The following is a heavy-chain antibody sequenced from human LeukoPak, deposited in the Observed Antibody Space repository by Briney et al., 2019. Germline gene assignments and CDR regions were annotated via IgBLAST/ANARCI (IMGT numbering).Heavy chain of an antibody. J-gene: IGHJ4*02. D-gene: IGHD2/OR15-2a*01. Sequence: GGSLRLSCAASGNYWMHWVRQAPGKGLVWVSHINSDGSWTSYADSVKGRFTVSKDNARNTVYLQMNSLRAEDTAVYYCVSFYETYWGRGTLVTVSS. CDR1: GNYW. CDR3: VSFYETY. CDR2: INSDGSWT. V-gene: IGHV3-74*01.